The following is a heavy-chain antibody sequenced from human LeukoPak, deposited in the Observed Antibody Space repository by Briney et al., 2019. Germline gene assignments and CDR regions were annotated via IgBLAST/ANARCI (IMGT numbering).Heavy chain of an antibody. V-gene: IGHV3-21*04. CDR3: VRDKGVGPAERFDY. Sequence: PGGSLRLSCAASGFTFSSYGMHWVRQAPGKGLEWVSLIRGDTFKSYSDSVKGRFSISRDDYRNTLYLHMSRLRAEDTAVYYCVRDKGVGPAERFDYWGQGTMVTVSS. J-gene: IGHJ4*02. D-gene: IGHD3-3*01. CDR1: GFTFSSYG. CDR2: IRGDTFK.